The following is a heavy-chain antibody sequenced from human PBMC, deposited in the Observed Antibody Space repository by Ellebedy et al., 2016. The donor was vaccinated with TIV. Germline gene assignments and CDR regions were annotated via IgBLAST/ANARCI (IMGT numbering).Heavy chain of an antibody. V-gene: IGHV3-11*05. J-gene: IGHJ4*02. Sequence: GGSLRLXXAASGFTFSDYYMSWIRQAPGKGLEWVSYISSSSSYTNYADSVKGRFTISRDNAKNSLYLQMNSLRAEDTAVYYCARVRYFDWLLVYWGQGTLVTVSS. CDR3: ARVRYFDWLLVY. CDR1: GFTFSDYY. CDR2: ISSSSSYT. D-gene: IGHD3-9*01.